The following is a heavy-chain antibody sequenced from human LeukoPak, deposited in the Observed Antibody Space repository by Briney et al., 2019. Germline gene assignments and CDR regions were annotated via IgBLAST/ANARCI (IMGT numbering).Heavy chain of an antibody. CDR3: AQDSGNFVAFDI. V-gene: IGHV1-8*03. J-gene: IGHJ3*02. CDR1: GYTFTTYD. D-gene: IGHD6-19*01. Sequence: ASVKVSCKASGYTFTTYDINWVRQATGQGIEWMGWMNPNSGNAGYAQKFQGRVTITRDTSISTAYMELSSLRFEDTAVYYCAQDSGNFVAFDIWGQGTVVTVSS. CDR2: MNPNSGNA.